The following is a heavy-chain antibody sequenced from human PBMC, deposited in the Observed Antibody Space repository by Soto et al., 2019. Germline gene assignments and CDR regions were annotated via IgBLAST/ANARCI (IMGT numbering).Heavy chain of an antibody. CDR1: GFTFSSYD. D-gene: IGHD1-7*01. V-gene: IGHV3-64*01. CDR2: ISSNGGTT. J-gene: IGHJ4*02. CDR3: VRRVSGNYDY. Sequence: EVQLAESGGGMVQPGGSLRLSCVASGFTFSSYDMHWVRQAPGKGLEYVSSISSNGGTTYYGNSVKGRFTISRDNYKNTRYLQMGSLRAEDMAVYYCVRRVSGNYDYWGQGTLVTVSS.